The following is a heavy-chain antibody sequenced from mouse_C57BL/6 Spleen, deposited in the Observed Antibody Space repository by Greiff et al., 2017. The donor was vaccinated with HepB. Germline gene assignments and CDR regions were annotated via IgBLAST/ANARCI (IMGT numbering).Heavy chain of an antibody. Sequence: EVQLQQSGPELVKPGASVKIPCKASGYTFTDYYMNWVKQSHGKSLEWIGDINPNNGGTSYNQKFKGKATLTVDKSSSTAYMELRSLTSEDSAVYYCARGGTEGAMDYWGQGTSVTVSS. CDR2: INPNNGGT. J-gene: IGHJ4*01. CDR3: ARGGTEGAMDY. CDR1: GYTFTDYY. V-gene: IGHV1-26*01. D-gene: IGHD3-3*01.